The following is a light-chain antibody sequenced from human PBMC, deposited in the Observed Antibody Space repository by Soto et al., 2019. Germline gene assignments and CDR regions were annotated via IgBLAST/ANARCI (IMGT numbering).Light chain of an antibody. Sequence: DIQMTQSPYSLSASVGDRVTITCPASQDISNYLNWYQQKPGKDPQLLIYDASNLETGVTSRFSGSGSGTDFTFTISSLQPEDIATYYCQQYDNLPFTFGPGTKVDIK. CDR3: QQYDNLPFT. CDR1: QDISNY. J-gene: IGKJ3*01. V-gene: IGKV1-33*01. CDR2: DAS.